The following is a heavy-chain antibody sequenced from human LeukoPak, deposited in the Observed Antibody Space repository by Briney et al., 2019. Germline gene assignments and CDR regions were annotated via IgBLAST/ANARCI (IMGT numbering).Heavy chain of an antibody. Sequence: GGSLRLSCAASGFTFSGSAMHWVRQASGKGLEWVGRIRSKANSYATAYAASVKGRFTISRDDSKNTAYLQTNSLKTEDTAVYYCTRVRNKGFDYWGQGTLVTVSS. CDR2: IRSKANSYAT. CDR3: TRVRNKGFDY. CDR1: GFTFSGSA. J-gene: IGHJ4*02. D-gene: IGHD1-14*01. V-gene: IGHV3-73*01.